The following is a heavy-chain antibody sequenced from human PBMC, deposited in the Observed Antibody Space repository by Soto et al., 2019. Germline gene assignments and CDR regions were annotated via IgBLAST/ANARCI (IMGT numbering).Heavy chain of an antibody. CDR3: ARGYGSSPNMELRFGMDV. D-gene: IGHD5-18*01. CDR2: IDPNSGAT. J-gene: IGHJ6*02. CDR1: GYILTGYS. V-gene: IGHV1-2*02. Sequence: HVYLVQSGAEVRRPGASVKVSCTAFGYILTGYSLHWVRQAPGQGLEWMGWIDPNSGATNSAEKFHGRVSMTRDTSISAAYLELSSLRSDDTAVYYCARGYGSSPNMELRFGMDVWGQGTTISVSS.